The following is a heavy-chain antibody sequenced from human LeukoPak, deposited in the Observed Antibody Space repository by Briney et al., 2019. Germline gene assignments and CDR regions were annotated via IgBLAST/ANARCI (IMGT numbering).Heavy chain of an antibody. CDR2: INPSGGST. J-gene: IGHJ4*02. CDR3: ARATLSDYYFNY. CDR1: GYTFTSYA. V-gene: IGHV1-46*01. Sequence: GASVKVSCKASGYTFTSYAISWVRQAPGQGLEWMGIINPSGGSTSYAQKFQGRVTMTRDTSTNTVYMELSSLRSEDTAVYFCARATLSDYYFNYWGQGTLVTVSS.